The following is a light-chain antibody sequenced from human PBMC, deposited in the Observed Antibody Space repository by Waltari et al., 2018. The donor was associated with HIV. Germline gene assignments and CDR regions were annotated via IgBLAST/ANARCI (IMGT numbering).Light chain of an antibody. J-gene: IGKJ4*01. V-gene: IGKV3-15*01. CDR2: GAS. CDR3: QQYNDWLALT. CDR1: HTLFNN. Sequence: ILMPQSPATVSVSQGERVTLSCTASHTLFNNLAWYQQRPGQAPRLLSYGASTGVTGCPDRFRGSGSGTDFTLSSSSVQSEDFALYFGQQYNDWLALTFGGGTKVEV.